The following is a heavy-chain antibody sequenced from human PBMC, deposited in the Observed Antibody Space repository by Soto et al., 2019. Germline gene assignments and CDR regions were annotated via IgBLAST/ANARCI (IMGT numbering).Heavy chain of an antibody. CDR1: GGSVSSGSYY. CDR2: IYYSGST. Sequence: SETLSLTCTVSGGSVSSGSYYWSWIRQPPGKGLEWIGYIYYSGSTNYNPSLKSRVTISVDTSKNQFSLKLSSVTAADTAVYYCARAGEYYYDSSGYSVDYWGQGTLVTVSS. J-gene: IGHJ4*02. CDR3: ARAGEYYYDSSGYSVDY. V-gene: IGHV4-61*01. D-gene: IGHD3-22*01.